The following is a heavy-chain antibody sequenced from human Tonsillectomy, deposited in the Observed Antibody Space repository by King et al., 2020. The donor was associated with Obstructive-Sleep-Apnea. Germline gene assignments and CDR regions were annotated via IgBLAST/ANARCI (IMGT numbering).Heavy chain of an antibody. Sequence: VQLQQWGTGLLKPSETLSLTCAVFGGSFSDYYWSWIRQPPGKGLEWIGEINHSGSTNYNPSLKSRVTISVETSKNQFSLKLSSVTAADPAVYYCARGSGAAAVNWFDPWGQGTLVTVAS. J-gene: IGHJ5*02. CDR1: GGSFSDYY. D-gene: IGHD6-13*01. CDR3: ARGSGAAAVNWFDP. CDR2: INHSGST. V-gene: IGHV4-34*01.